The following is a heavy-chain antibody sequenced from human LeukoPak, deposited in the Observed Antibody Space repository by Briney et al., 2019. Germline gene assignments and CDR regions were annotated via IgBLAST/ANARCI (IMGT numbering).Heavy chain of an antibody. CDR3: ASSRDSRPRWIDY. CDR2: INHSGST. J-gene: IGHJ4*02. V-gene: IGHV4-34*01. Sequence: SETLSLTCAVYGGSLSGYYWSWIRQPPGKGLEWIGEINHSGSTNYNPSLKSRVTISVDTSKNQFSLRLSSVTAADTAVYYCASSRDSRPRWIDYWGQGTLVTVSS. D-gene: IGHD5-24*01. CDR1: GGSLSGYY.